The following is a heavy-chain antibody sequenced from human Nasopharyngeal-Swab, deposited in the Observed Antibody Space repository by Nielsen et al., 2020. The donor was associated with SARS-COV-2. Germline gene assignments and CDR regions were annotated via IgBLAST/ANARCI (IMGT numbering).Heavy chain of an antibody. J-gene: IGHJ6*03. V-gene: IGHV4-31*03. CDR1: GGSISSGGYY. CDR2: IYYSGST. CDR3: ARERGELLVYYYYYMDV. D-gene: IGHD3-10*01. Sequence: SATLSLTCTVSGGSISSGGYYWSWIRQHPGKGLEWIGYIYYSGSTYYNPSLKSRVTISVDTSKNQFSLKLSSVTAADTAVYYCARERGELLVYYYYYMDVWGKGTTVTVSS.